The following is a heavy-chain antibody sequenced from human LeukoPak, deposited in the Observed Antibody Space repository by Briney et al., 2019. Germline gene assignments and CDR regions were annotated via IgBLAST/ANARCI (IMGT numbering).Heavy chain of an antibody. D-gene: IGHD1-26*01. CDR2: IYYSGST. CDR3: ARAEWELPFDY. J-gene: IGHJ4*02. CDR1: GGSISSGDYY. Sequence: SQTLSLTCTVSGGSISSGDYYWSWIRQPPGKGLEWIGYIYYSGSTYYNPSLKSRVTISVDTSKNQFSLRLSSVTAADTAVYYCARAEWELPFDYWGQGTLVTVSS. V-gene: IGHV4-30-4*08.